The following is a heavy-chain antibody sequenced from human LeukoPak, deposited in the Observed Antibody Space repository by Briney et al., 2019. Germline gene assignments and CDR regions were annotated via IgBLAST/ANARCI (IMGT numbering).Heavy chain of an antibody. CDR1: GFTFSSYW. CDR2: ISSSGSTI. D-gene: IGHD2-2*01. J-gene: IGHJ4*02. V-gene: IGHV3-48*04. Sequence: TGGSLRLSCAASGFTFSSYWMNWVRQAPGKGLEWVSYISSSGSTIYYADSVKGRFTISRDNAKNSLYLQMNSLRAEDTAVYYCARISKVYCSSTSCPPVYYFDYWGQGTLVTVSS. CDR3: ARISKVYCSSTSCPPVYYFDY.